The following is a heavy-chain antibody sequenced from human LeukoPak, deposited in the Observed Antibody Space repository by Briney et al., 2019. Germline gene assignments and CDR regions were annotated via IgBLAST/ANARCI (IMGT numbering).Heavy chain of an antibody. CDR3: ARARDYDILTGYSFYDC. CDR1: GFTFNNYA. Sequence: GGSLRLSCAASGFTFNNYAMHWVRQAPGKGLEYVSAISSNGGSTYYANSVKGRFTISRDNSKNTLYLQMGSLRADDMAVYYFARARDYDILTGYSFYDCWAQGTLVTVSS. V-gene: IGHV3-64*01. D-gene: IGHD3-9*01. J-gene: IGHJ4*02. CDR2: ISSNGGST.